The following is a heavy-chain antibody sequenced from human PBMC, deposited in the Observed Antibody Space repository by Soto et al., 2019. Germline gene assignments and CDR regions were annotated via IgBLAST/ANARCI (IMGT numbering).Heavy chain of an antibody. CDR1: GYTLTICC. CDR2: INPNSGGT. V-gene: IGHV1-2*04. J-gene: IGHJ4*02. CDR3: ARDRRAARLGYYFDY. Sequence: KFASTACGYTLTICCIRVGREGSGQGLEWMGWINPNSGGTNYAQKFQGWVTMTRDTSISTAYMELSRLRSDDTAVYYCARDRRAARLGYYFDYWGQGTLVTVSS. D-gene: IGHD6-6*01.